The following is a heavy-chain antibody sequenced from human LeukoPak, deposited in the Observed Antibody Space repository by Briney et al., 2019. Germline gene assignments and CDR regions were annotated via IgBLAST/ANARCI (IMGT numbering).Heavy chain of an antibody. V-gene: IGHV3-43D*03. Sequence: GGSLRLSCAASGFTFDDYAMHWVRQAPGKGLEWVSLISWDGGSTYYADSVKGRFTISRDNSKNSLYLQMNSLRAEDTALYYCAKDRTGGAGGNCFDYWGQGTLVTVSS. J-gene: IGHJ4*02. CDR2: ISWDGGST. CDR3: AKDRTGGAGGNCFDY. CDR1: GFTFDDYA. D-gene: IGHD2-8*02.